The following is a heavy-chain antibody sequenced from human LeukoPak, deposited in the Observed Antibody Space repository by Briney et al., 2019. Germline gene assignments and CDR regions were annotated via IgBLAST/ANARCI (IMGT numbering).Heavy chain of an antibody. D-gene: IGHD4-17*01. J-gene: IGHJ6*03. CDR2: ISYSEDT. Sequence: SGTLSLTCAVYGGSFSGYYWSWIRQPPGKGLEWIGYISYSEDTNYNPSLKSRVTISVDTSKNQFSLKLNSVTAADTAVYYCARAPTMTPSMNYYYMDVWGKGTTVIVSS. CDR1: GGSFSGYY. CDR3: ARAPTMTPSMNYYYMDV. V-gene: IGHV4-59*01.